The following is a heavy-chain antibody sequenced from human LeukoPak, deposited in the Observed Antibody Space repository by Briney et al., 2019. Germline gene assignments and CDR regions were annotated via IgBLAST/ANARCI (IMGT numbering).Heavy chain of an antibody. CDR1: GFTFTAYA. V-gene: IGHV3-23*01. CDR2: ISGSGGST. Sequence: PGGSLRPSCAASGFTFTAYAMSWVRQAPGKGLEWVSAISGSGGSTYYADSVKGRFTISRDNSKNTLYLQMNSLRAEDTAVYYCAKMASLWFGELFNPFDYWGQGTLVTVSS. D-gene: IGHD3-10*01. J-gene: IGHJ4*02. CDR3: AKMASLWFGELFNPFDY.